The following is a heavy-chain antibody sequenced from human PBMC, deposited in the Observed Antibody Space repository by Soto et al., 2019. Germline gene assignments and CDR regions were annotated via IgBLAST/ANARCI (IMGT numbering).Heavy chain of an antibody. CDR1: GFTFRRYS. V-gene: IGHV3-21*06. Sequence: EVQLVESGGGLVKPGGSLRLSCVDSGFTFRRYSMNWVRQAPGKGLEWVASISSTSSVICYADSLKGRFTISRDNAKNALFLQMDSLRADDTAVSYGLRGGPDYTSDDVLDAWVHGTRVTVSS. J-gene: IGHJ3*01. D-gene: IGHD2-2*02. CDR3: LRGGPDYTSDDVLDA. CDR2: ISSTSSVI.